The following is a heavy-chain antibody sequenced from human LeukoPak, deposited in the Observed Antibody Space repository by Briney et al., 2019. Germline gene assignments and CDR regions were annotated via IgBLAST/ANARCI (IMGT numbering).Heavy chain of an antibody. J-gene: IGHJ4*02. CDR1: GFTFSSYG. D-gene: IGHD1-26*01. Sequence: GSLRLSCAASGFTFSSYGMHWVRQAPGKGLEWVAVIWYDGSNKYYADSVKGRFTISRDNSKNTLYLQMNSLRAEDTAVYYCARESYGVGATGGDFDYWGQGTLVTVSS. CDR2: IWYDGSNK. CDR3: ARESYGVGATGGDFDY. V-gene: IGHV3-33*01.